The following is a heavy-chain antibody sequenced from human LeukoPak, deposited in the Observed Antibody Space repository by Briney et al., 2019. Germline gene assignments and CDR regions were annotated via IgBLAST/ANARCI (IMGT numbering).Heavy chain of an antibody. CDR3: ARGVLANWFDS. J-gene: IGHJ5*01. CDR2: ISSSGSTK. CDR1: EFTFTSYE. Sequence: GGSLRLSCAASEFTFTSYEMNWVRQAPGKGLEWISYISSSGSTKYYADSGKGRFTISRDNAKNSLYLQMNSPRAEDTAVYYCARGVLANWFDSWGQGTLVTVSS. D-gene: IGHD6-6*01. V-gene: IGHV3-48*03.